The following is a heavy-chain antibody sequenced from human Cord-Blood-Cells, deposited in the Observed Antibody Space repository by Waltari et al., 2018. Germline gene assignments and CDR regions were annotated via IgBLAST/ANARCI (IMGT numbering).Heavy chain of an antibody. D-gene: IGHD5-12*01. J-gene: IGHJ5*02. CDR2: IYHSGST. CDR3: ARDSDATEGYSGYDVLGWFDP. CDR1: GYSISSGYS. Sequence: QVQLQESGPGLVKPSETLSLTCAVSGYSISSGYSWGWIRQPPGQGLEWIGSIYHSGSTYYNPSLKSRVTISVDTSKNQFSLKLSSVTAADTAVYYCARDSDATEGYSGYDVLGWFDPWGQGTLVTVSS. V-gene: IGHV4-38-2*02.